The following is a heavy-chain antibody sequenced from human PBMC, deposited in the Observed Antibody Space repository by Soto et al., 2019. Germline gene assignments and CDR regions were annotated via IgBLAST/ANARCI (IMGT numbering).Heavy chain of an antibody. CDR1: GGSISSYY. Sequence: SETLSLTCTVSGGSISSYYWSWIRQPPGKGLEWIGYIYYSGSTNYNPSLKSRVTISVDTSKNQFSLKLSSATAADTAVYYCARHAGIAAAGIDYWGQGTLVTVSS. CDR2: IYYSGST. CDR3: ARHAGIAAAGIDY. V-gene: IGHV4-59*08. D-gene: IGHD6-13*01. J-gene: IGHJ4*02.